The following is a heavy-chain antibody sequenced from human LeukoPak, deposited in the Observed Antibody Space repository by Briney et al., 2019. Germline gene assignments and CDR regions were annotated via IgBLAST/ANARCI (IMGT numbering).Heavy chain of an antibody. V-gene: IGHV1-2*02. CDR2: INPNSGGT. J-gene: IGHJ4*02. Sequence: ASVKVSCKASGYTFTSYDINWVRQAPGQGLEWMGWINPNSGGTNYAQKFQGRVTMTRDTSISTAYMELSSLKSDDTAVYYCARDRNYGDLDYWGQGTLVTVSS. CDR1: GYTFTSYD. D-gene: IGHD4-17*01. CDR3: ARDRNYGDLDY.